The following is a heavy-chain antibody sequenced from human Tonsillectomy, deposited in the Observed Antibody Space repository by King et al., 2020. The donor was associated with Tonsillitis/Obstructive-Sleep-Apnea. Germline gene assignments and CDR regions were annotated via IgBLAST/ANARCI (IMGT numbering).Heavy chain of an antibody. Sequence: VQLVESGGGLVQPGGSLRLSCAASGFTFSDHYMDWVRQAPGKGLEWVGRTRNKANSYTTEYAASVKGRFTIPRDDSKNSLYLQMNSLKTEDTAVYYCARDDYEFWGGWGYYYYYMDVWGKGTTVTVSS. V-gene: IGHV3-72*01. CDR2: TRNKANSYTT. D-gene: IGHD3-3*01. CDR1: GFTFSDHY. CDR3: ARDDYEFWGGWGYYYYYMDV. J-gene: IGHJ6*03.